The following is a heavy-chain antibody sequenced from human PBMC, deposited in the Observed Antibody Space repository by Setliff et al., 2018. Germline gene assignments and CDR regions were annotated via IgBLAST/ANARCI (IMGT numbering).Heavy chain of an antibody. D-gene: IGHD1-7*01. CDR1: GFTFGDYA. V-gene: IGHV3-49*04. CDR3: TPWTGTSRLHY. Sequence: LRLSCTASGFTFGDYAMSWVRQAPGKGLEWVGFIRSKAYGGTTEYAASVKGRFTISRDDSKSIAYLQMSSLKTEDTALYYCTPWTGTSRLHYWGQGTLVTVSS. J-gene: IGHJ4*02. CDR2: IRSKAYGGTT.